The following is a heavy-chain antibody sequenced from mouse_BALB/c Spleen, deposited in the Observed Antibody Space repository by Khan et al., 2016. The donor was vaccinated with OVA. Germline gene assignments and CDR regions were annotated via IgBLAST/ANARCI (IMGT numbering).Heavy chain of an antibody. Sequence: QVQLQQSGAELAKPGASVKMSCKASGYTFINYWILWVKQRPGQGLEWIGYINPSTGYTEYNQNFKDKATLTADKSSRTAYMQLSSLTSEDSAVYYCARRGLRWDCDYWGQGTTLTVSS. CDR2: INPSTGYT. V-gene: IGHV1-7*01. J-gene: IGHJ2*01. CDR1: GYTFINYW. D-gene: IGHD1-1*01. CDR3: ARRGLRWDCDY.